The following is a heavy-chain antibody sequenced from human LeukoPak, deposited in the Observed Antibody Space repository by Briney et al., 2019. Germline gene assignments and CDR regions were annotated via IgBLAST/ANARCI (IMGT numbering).Heavy chain of an antibody. CDR1: GYTFSSYA. CDR3: AKDTKPGIAVAGPKNWFDP. CDR2: INTNTGNP. J-gene: IGHJ5*02. V-gene: IGHV7-4-1*02. D-gene: IGHD6-19*01. Sequence: ASVKVSCKASGYTFSSYAMNWVRQAPGQGLEWMGWINTNTGNPTYAQGFTGRFVFSLDTSVSTAYLQISSLKAEDTAVYYCAKDTKPGIAVAGPKNWFDPWGQGTLVTVSS.